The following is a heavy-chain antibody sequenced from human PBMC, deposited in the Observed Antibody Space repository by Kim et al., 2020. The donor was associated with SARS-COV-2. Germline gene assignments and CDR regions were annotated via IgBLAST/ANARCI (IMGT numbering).Heavy chain of an antibody. CDR3: ARVRAMAMGRFDY. V-gene: IGHV4-34*01. CDR2: INHSGST. Sequence: SETLSLTCAVYGGSFSGYYWSWIRQPPGKGLEWIGEINHSGSTNYNPSLKSRVTISVDTSKNQFSLKLSSVTAADTAVYYCARVRAMAMGRFDYWGQGTLVTVSS. J-gene: IGHJ4*02. CDR1: GGSFSGYY. D-gene: IGHD5-18*01.